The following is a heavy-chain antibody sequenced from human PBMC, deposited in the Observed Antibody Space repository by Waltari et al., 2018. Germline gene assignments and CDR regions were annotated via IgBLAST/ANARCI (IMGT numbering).Heavy chain of an antibody. CDR2: IYHSGSN. D-gene: IGHD3-10*01. CDR1: GYSISSGYY. V-gene: IGHV4-38-2*01. Sequence: QVQLQESGPGLVKPSETLSLTCAVSGYSISSGYYWGWIRQPPGKGLEWIGSIYHSGSNYYNPSLKSRVTISVDTAKNQFSLKLSSVTAADTAVYYCARGGLLLWFGELGWFDPWGQGTLVTVSS. CDR3: ARGGLLLWFGELGWFDP. J-gene: IGHJ5*02.